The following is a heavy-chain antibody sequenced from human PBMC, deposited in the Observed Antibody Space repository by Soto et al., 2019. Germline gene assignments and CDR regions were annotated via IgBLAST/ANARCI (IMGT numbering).Heavy chain of an antibody. V-gene: IGHV1-69*13. D-gene: IGHD6-19*01. J-gene: IGHJ6*02. Sequence: SVKVSCKASGGTFSSYAISWVRQAPGQGLEWMGGIIPIFGTANYAQKFQGRVTITADESTSTAYMELSSLRSEDTAVYYCARAGIAVAGTPSYYYYYGMDVWGQGATVTVSS. CDR3: ARAGIAVAGTPSYYYYYGMDV. CDR1: GGTFSSYA. CDR2: IIPIFGTA.